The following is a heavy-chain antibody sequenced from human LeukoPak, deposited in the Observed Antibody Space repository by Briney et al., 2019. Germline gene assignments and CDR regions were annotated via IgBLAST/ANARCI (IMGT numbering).Heavy chain of an antibody. CDR1: GFTFSSYW. CDR3: AREELGSSLGFDP. V-gene: IGHV3-7*01. CDR2: IKQDGSEK. D-gene: IGHD3-16*01. J-gene: IGHJ5*02. Sequence: GGSLRLSCAASGFTFSSYWMSWVRQVPGKGLEWVANIKQDGSEKYYVDSVKGRFTISRDNAKNSLYLQMNSLRAEDTAVYYCAREELGSSLGFDPWGQGTLVTVSS.